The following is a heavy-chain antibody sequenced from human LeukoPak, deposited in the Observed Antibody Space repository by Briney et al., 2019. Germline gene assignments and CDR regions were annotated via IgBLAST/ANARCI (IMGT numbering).Heavy chain of an antibody. J-gene: IGHJ6*02. CDR3: ANLGGQLVSFLQPYYYGMDV. CDR2: ISGSGGST. CDR1: GFTFSSYA. D-gene: IGHD6-13*01. Sequence: GGSLRLSCAASGFTFSSYAMSWVRQAPGKGLEWVSAISGSGGSTYYADSVKGRFTISRDNSKNTLYLQMNSLRAEDTAVYYCANLGGQLVSFLQPYYYGMDVWGQGTTVTVSS. V-gene: IGHV3-23*01.